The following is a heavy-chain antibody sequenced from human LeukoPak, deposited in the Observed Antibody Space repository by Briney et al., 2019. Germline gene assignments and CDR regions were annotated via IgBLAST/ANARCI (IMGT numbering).Heavy chain of an antibody. CDR3: AREGGGSSWPY. J-gene: IGHJ4*02. Sequence: GGSLRLSCAASGFTFSSYWMSWVRQAPGKGLEWVANIKQDGSEEYYVDSVKGRFTISRDNTENSLYLQMNSLRAEDTAVYYCAREGGGSSWPYWGQGTLVTVSS. CDR1: GFTFSSYW. CDR2: IKQDGSEE. V-gene: IGHV3-7*01. D-gene: IGHD6-13*01.